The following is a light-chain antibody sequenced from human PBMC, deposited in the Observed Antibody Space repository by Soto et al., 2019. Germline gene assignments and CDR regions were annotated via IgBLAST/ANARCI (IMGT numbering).Light chain of an antibody. Sequence: DIQMTQSPSSLSASVGDRVTITCQTSQSINTYLNWYQQKTGKAPKRLIYGASSLQSGVPLRFSGSGSGTDFTLTISSLEPEDFATYYCQESYSPLWGTCGQGTKVEIK. J-gene: IGKJ1*01. CDR2: GAS. CDR1: QSINTY. CDR3: QESYSPLWGT. V-gene: IGKV1-39*01.